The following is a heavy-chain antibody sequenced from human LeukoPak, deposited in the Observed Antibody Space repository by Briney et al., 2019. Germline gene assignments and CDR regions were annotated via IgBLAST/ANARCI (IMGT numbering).Heavy chain of an antibody. CDR1: GGTFSGYA. V-gene: IGHV1-46*01. Sequence: ASVKVSCKASGGTFSGYAISWVRQAPGQGLEWMGIINPSGGSTSYAQKFQGRVTMTRDTSTSTVYMELSSLRSEDTAVYYCARENTMVRGPRGWFDPWGQGTLVTVSS. CDR2: INPSGGST. J-gene: IGHJ5*02. CDR3: ARENTMVRGPRGWFDP. D-gene: IGHD3-10*01.